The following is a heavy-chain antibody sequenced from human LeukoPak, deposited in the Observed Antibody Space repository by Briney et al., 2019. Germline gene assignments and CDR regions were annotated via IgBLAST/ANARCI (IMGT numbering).Heavy chain of an antibody. CDR3: ATDLAYCSATSCHIPDY. D-gene: IGHD2-2*02. V-gene: IGHV1-24*01. CDR1: GYTVTELS. Sequence: ASVKVSCKVSGYTVTELSMHWVRQAPGKGLEWMGGFDPEDGETIYAQKFQGRVTMIEDTSTDTAYMELSSLRSEDTAVYYCATDLAYCSATSCHIPDYWGQGTLVTVSS. J-gene: IGHJ4*02. CDR2: FDPEDGET.